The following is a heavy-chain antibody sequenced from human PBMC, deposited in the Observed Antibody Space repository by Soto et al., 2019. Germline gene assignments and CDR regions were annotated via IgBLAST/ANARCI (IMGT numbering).Heavy chain of an antibody. D-gene: IGHD4-4*01. CDR2: IKQDGSEN. Sequence: GGYLRLSCAASGFTFSSYWMSWVRQAPGKGLEWVANIKQDGSENYYVDSVKGRFTISRDNAKNSLYLQMNSLRAEDTAVYYCARVLTVEYYYYGMDVWGQGTTVTVS. CDR1: GFTFSSYW. CDR3: ARVLTVEYYYYGMDV. J-gene: IGHJ6*02. V-gene: IGHV3-7*03.